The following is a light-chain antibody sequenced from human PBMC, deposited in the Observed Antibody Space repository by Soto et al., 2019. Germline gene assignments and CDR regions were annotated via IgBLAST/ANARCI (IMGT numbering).Light chain of an antibody. CDR1: SSNVESYNL. V-gene: IGLV2-23*01. CDR2: EGS. CDR3: SSYAGAVV. J-gene: IGLJ2*01. Sequence: QSALTQPASVSGSPGQSITISCTRTSSNVESYNLVSWYQHPPGKAPKLIIYEGSELPSGVSNRFSGAQSGHSASLTISGLQAEDEADYYCSSYAGAVVFGGGTKVTVL.